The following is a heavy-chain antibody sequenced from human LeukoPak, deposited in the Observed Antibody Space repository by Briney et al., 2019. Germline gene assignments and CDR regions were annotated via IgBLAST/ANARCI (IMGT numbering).Heavy chain of an antibody. J-gene: IGHJ4*02. V-gene: IGHV3-74*01. D-gene: IGHD1-1*01. Sequence: PGGSLRLSCAASGFTFSSYWMHWVRQAPGKGLMWVSHINTDGSTTSYADSVKGRFTISRDNSKNTLYLQMNSLRAEDTAVYYCAKAPPYKKYFDYWGQGTLVTVSS. CDR1: GFTFSSYW. CDR3: AKAPPYKKYFDY. CDR2: INTDGSTT.